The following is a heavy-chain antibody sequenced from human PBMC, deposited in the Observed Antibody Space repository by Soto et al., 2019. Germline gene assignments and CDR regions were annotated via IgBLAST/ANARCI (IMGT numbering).Heavy chain of an antibody. D-gene: IGHD6-13*01. CDR2: ISGSGGST. Sequence: FSSYSMSWVRQAPGKGLEWVSAISGSGGSTYYADSVKGQFTISRDNSKNMLYLQMNSLRAEDTAVYYYAKGEYSSSWYKTYYYYYGMDVWGQGTTVTVSS. J-gene: IGHJ6*02. CDR1: FSSYS. V-gene: IGHV3-23*01. CDR3: AKGEYSSSWYKTYYYYYGMDV.